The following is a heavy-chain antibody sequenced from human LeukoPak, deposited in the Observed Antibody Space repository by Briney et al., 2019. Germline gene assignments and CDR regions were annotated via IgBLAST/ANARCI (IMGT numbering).Heavy chain of an antibody. CDR1: GFTFKDYW. V-gene: IGHV3-33*08. J-gene: IGHJ4*02. CDR2: IWYDGSNK. CDR3: AREGPRGNSQFDY. D-gene: IGHD2/OR15-2a*01. Sequence: GGSLRLSCAASGFTFKDYWMRWVRQAPGKGLEWVALIWYDGSNKYYADSVKGRLTISRDNSKNTLYLQMNSLRAEDTAVYYCAREGPRGNSQFDYWGQGTLVTVSS.